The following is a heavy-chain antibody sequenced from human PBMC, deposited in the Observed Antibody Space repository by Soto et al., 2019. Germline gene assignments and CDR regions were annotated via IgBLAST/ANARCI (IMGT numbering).Heavy chain of an antibody. D-gene: IGHD3-3*01. Sequence: GGSLRLSCAASGFSFSSSWMHWVRQAPGKGLVWVSRINSDGSTTNYADSVKGRFTISRDNAKNTLYLQMNSLRVEDTAVYYCAKDRSSICGVVTYGHDHWGPGTLVTVSS. CDR1: GFSFSSSW. J-gene: IGHJ4*02. V-gene: IGHV3-74*01. CDR3: AKDRSSICGVVTYGHDH. CDR2: INSDGSTT.